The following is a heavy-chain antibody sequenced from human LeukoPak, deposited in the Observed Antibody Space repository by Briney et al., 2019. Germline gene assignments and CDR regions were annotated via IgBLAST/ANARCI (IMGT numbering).Heavy chain of an antibody. D-gene: IGHD5-24*01. CDR3: AKDGEMATRRPCWYFDL. V-gene: IGHV3-23*01. J-gene: IGHJ2*01. CDR2: ISGSGGST. CDR1: GFTFSSYA. Sequence: PGGSLRLSCAASGFTFSSYAMSWVRQAPGKGLEWVSAISGSGGSTYYADSVKGRFTISRDNSKNTLYLQMNSLRAEDTAVYYCAKDGEMATRRPCWYFDLWGRGTLVTVSS.